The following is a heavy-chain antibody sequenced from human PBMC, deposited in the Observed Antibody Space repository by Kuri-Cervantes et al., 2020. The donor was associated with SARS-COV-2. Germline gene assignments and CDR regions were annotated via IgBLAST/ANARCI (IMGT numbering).Heavy chain of an antibody. V-gene: IGHV1-2*06. CDR2: INPNSGGT. Sequence: ASVKVSCKASGYTFTGYYMHWVRQAPGQGLEWMGRINPNSGGTNYAQKFQGRVTMTSDTSISTAYMELSRLRSDDTAVYYCARAGGISSGYYYRLDYWGQGTLVTVSS. D-gene: IGHD3-22*01. CDR3: ARAGGISSGYYYRLDY. J-gene: IGHJ4*02. CDR1: GYTFTGYY.